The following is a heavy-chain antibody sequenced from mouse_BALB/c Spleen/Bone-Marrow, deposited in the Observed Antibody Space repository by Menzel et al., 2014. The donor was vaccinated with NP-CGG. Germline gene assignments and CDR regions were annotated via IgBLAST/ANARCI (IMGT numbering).Heavy chain of an antibody. V-gene: IGHV4-1*02. CDR3: ARRGGNYLWYAMDY. D-gene: IGHD2-1*01. CDR2: INPDSSTI. J-gene: IGHJ4*01. Sequence: DVKLQESGGGLVQPGGSLKLSCAASGFDFSGYWMSWVRQAPGKGLEWIGEINPDSSTINYTPSLRDKFIISRDNAENTLYLQMSKVGSEDTVLCYCARRGGNYLWYAMDYWGQGTSVTVSS. CDR1: GFDFSGYW.